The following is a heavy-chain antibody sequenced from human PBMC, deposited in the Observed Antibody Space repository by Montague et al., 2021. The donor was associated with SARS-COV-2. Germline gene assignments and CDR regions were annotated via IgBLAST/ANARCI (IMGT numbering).Heavy chain of an antibody. CDR2: IYHSGNT. J-gene: IGHJ4*02. Sequence: SETLSLTCSVSGGSISGYYWSWIRQPPGTGLELICYIYHSGNTKYNPSLKRRVSISVATSKNQFSLRLSSVTAADTAVYYCAREYRIELWQTNWYFDYWGQGPRVTVSS. CDR1: GGSISGYY. D-gene: IGHD3-16*01. V-gene: IGHV4-59*01. CDR3: AREYRIELWQTNWYFDY.